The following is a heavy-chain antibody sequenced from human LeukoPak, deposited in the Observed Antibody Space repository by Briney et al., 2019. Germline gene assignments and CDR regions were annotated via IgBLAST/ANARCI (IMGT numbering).Heavy chain of an antibody. D-gene: IGHD3-10*01. CDR2: INSDGRST. CDR3: ARDEHYYGSGSFPDY. Sequence: PGGSLRLSCAASGFTFNNYWMHWVRQAPGKGLVWISRINSDGRSTNYADSVKGRFNISRDDAKNSLYLQMSSLRAEDTAVYYCARDEHYYGSGSFPDYWGQGTLVTVSS. CDR1: GFTFNNYW. V-gene: IGHV3-74*01. J-gene: IGHJ4*02.